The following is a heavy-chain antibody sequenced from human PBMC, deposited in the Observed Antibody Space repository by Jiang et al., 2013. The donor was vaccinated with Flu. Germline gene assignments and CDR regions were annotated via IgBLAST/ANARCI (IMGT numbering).Heavy chain of an antibody. V-gene: IGHV4-59*08. Sequence: YIYYSGSTNYNPSLKSRVTISVDTSKNQFSLKLSSVTAADTAVYYCARWGSGRTDYWGQGTLVTVSS. D-gene: IGHD3-10*01. CDR3: ARWGSGRTDY. CDR2: IYYSGST. J-gene: IGHJ4*02.